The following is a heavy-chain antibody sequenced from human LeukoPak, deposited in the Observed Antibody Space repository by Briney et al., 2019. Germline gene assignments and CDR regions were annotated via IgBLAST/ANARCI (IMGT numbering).Heavy chain of an antibody. CDR2: ISSRGSTI. V-gene: IGHV3-11*01. Sequence: PGGSLSPSCAPPGFTSSDYYISWIRKPQGKGRGWVSYISSRGSTIYYADSVKGRFTISRDNAKNSLYLQMNRLRAEDTAVYYCARDGGDIVATFFDYWGQGTLVTVSS. D-gene: IGHD5-12*01. CDR3: ARDGGDIVATFFDY. CDR1: GFTSSDYY. J-gene: IGHJ4*02.